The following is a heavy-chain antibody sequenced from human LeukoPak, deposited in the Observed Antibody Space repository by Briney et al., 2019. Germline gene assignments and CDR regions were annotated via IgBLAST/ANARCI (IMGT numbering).Heavy chain of an antibody. Sequence: GASVKVSCKASGGTFSSYAISWVRQAPGQGLEWMGGIIPIFGTANYAQKFQGRVTITADKSTSTAYMELSSLRSEDTAVYYCATDIVAVAGTDYWGQGTLVTVSS. CDR3: ATDIVAVAGTDY. CDR2: IIPIFGTA. V-gene: IGHV1-69*06. CDR1: GGTFSSYA. J-gene: IGHJ4*02. D-gene: IGHD6-19*01.